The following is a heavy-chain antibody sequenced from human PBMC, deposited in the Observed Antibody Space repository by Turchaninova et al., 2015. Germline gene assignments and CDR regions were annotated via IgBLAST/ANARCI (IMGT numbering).Heavy chain of an antibody. J-gene: IGHJ3*02. CDR2: IYYSGST. CDR3: ARLSMTTVTRGAFDI. V-gene: IGHV4-39*01. CDR1: RGSISNSSYD. D-gene: IGHD4-11*01. Sequence: QLQLQESGPGLVKPSETLSLPCTFPRGSISNSSYDWGWIRQPPGKGLEWIGSIYYSGSTYYNPSLKSRVTISVDTSKNQFSLKLSSVTAADTAVYYCARLSMTTVTRGAFDIWGQGTMVTVSS.